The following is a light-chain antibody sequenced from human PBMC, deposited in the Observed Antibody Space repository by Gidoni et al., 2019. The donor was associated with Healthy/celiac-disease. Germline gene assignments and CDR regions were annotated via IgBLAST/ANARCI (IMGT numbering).Light chain of an antibody. J-gene: IGKJ4*01. Sequence: EIVLTQSPATLSLSPGERATLSCGASQRVSSSYLAWYQQKPGLAPRLLIYDASSRATGIPDRFSGSGSGTDFTLTISRLEPEDFAVYYCQQFGSSPQTFXGXTKVEIK. CDR3: QQFGSSPQT. CDR1: QRVSSSY. CDR2: DAS. V-gene: IGKV3D-20*01.